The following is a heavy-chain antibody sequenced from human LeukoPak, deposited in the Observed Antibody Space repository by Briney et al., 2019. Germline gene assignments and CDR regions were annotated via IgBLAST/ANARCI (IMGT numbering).Heavy chain of an antibody. CDR2: IHTSGRT. D-gene: IGHD3-10*01. CDR1: GGSISSGSYY. J-gene: IGHJ6*03. CDR3: ARDIGLWFGESYYYYYYMDV. Sequence: SQTLSLTCTVSGGSISSGSYYWSWIRQPAGKGLEWIGRIHTSGRTNYNPSLKSRVTISVDTSKNQFSLKLSSVTAADTAVYYCARDIGLWFGESYYYYYYMDVWGKGTTVTVSS. V-gene: IGHV4-61*02.